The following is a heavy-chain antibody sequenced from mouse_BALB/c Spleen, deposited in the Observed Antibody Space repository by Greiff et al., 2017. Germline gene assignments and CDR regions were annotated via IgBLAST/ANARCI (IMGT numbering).Heavy chain of an antibody. CDR1: GFTFSDYY. CDR2: ISDGGSYT. CDR3: ARGGPMDY. V-gene: IGHV5-4*02. Sequence: DVHLVESGGGLVKPGGSLKLSCAASGFTFSDYYMYWVRQTPEKRLEWVATISDGGSYTYYPDSVKGRFTISRDNAKNNLYLQMSSLKSEDTAMYYCARGGPMDYWGQGTSVTVSS. J-gene: IGHJ4*01.